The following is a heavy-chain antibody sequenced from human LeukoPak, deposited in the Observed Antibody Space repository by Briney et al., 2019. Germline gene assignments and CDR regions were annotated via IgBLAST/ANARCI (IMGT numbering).Heavy chain of an antibody. CDR3: ARDVEGAAAFGY. CDR2: IYYSGST. Sequence: PSQTLSLTCTVSGRSISSGGYYWSWIRQHPGKGLEWIGYIYYSGSTYYNPSLKSRVTISVDTSKNQFSLKLSYVTAADTAVYYCARDVEGAAAFGYWGQGTLVTVSS. CDR1: GRSISSGGYY. V-gene: IGHV4-31*03. D-gene: IGHD6-13*01. J-gene: IGHJ4*02.